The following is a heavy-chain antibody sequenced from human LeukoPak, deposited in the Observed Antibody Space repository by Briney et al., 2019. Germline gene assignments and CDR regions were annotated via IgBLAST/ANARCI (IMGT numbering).Heavy chain of an antibody. D-gene: IGHD6-13*01. J-gene: IGHJ4*02. Sequence: GESLKISCTGSGYTFKYYWIGWVRQMPGKGLEWVAFIRYDGSNKYYADSVKGRFTISRDNSKNTLYLQMNSLRADDTAVYYCAKGWHRSSRGDFDHWGQGTLVTVSS. V-gene: IGHV3-30*02. CDR1: GYTFKYYW. CDR2: IRYDGSNK. CDR3: AKGWHRSSRGDFDH.